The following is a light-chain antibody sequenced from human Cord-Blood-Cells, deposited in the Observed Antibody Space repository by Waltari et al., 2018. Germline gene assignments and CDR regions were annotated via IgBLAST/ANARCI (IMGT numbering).Light chain of an antibody. J-gene: IGLJ2*01. CDR1: KLGDKY. CDR2: QDS. Sequence: SYELTQPPSVSVSPGQTASITCSGDKLGDKYACWYQQKPGQSPVLVIYQDSKGPSGIPERFSGSKSGNTATLTISGTQAMDEADYYCQAWDSSTVVFGGGTKLTVL. V-gene: IGLV3-1*01. CDR3: QAWDSSTVV.